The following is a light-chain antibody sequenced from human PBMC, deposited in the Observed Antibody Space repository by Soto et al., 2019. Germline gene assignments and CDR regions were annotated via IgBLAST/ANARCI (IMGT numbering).Light chain of an antibody. V-gene: IGKV3-11*01. CDR2: DAS. J-gene: IGKJ5*01. CDR1: QSVSSY. Sequence: EIVLTQSPVTLSLSPGERATLSCRASQSVSSYLAWYQQKPGQAPRLLIYDASNRATGIPARFSGGGSGTDFTLTIDNLEPVDFAIYYCQQRSNWPPITFGQGTRLEIK. CDR3: QQRSNWPPIT.